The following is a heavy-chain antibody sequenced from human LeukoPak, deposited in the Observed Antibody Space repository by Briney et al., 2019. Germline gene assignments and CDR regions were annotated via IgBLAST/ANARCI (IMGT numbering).Heavy chain of an antibody. CDR3: ARDSATYCSGGTCYRAKWFDP. CDR1: GGSISSSSYY. J-gene: IGHJ5*02. CDR2: IYYSGST. V-gene: IGHV4-39*07. D-gene: IGHD2-15*01. Sequence: SETLSLTCTVSGGSISSSSYYWGWIRQPPGKGLEWIGSIYYSGSTYYNPSLKSRVTISVDTSKNQFSLKLSSVTAADTAVYYCARDSATYCSGGTCYRAKWFDPWGQGTLVTVSS.